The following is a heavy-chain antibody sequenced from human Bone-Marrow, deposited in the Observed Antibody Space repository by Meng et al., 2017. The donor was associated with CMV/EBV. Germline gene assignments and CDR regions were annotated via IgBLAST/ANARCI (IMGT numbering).Heavy chain of an antibody. V-gene: IGHV1-18*01. D-gene: IGHD3-16*01. J-gene: IGHJ5*02. Sequence: ASVKVSCKASGYTFTTYGISWVRQAPGQGLEWMGWISTYNGNANYAQKVQGRVTLTRDTSTSTVYMELRSLTSDDTAVYYCARDGGRRSAYAPYNWFDPWGQGTPVTASS. CDR2: ISTYNGNA. CDR3: ARDGGRRSAYAPYNWFDP. CDR1: GYTFTTYG.